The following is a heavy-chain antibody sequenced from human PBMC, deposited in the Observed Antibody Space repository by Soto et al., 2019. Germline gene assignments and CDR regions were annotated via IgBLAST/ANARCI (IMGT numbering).Heavy chain of an antibody. CDR1: GFTFSSYA. CDR3: VRRGDYYYDSSGYYDY. Sequence: GSLRLSCSASGFTFSSYAMHWVRQAPGKGLEYVSAISSNGGSTYYADSVKGRFTISRDNSKNTLYLQMSSLRAEDTAVYYCVRRGDYYYDSSGYYDYWGQGTLVTVSS. CDR2: ISSNGGST. J-gene: IGHJ4*02. V-gene: IGHV3-64D*08. D-gene: IGHD3-22*01.